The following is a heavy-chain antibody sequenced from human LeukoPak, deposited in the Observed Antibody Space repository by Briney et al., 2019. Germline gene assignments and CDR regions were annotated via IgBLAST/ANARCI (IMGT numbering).Heavy chain of an antibody. CDR2: IYHSGSS. J-gene: IGHJ6*03. D-gene: IGHD4-11*01. CDR3: ARLMTTVTTYYYYYYIDV. V-gene: IGHV4-38-2*02. Sequence: SETLSLTCTVSGYSIKSGYSWGWIRQPPGKGLEWIGNIYHSGSSFYMSSLKSRLTISVDTSKNQFSLKLISVTAADTAVYYCARLMTTVTTYYYYYYIDVWGKGTTVTVSS. CDR1: GYSIKSGYS.